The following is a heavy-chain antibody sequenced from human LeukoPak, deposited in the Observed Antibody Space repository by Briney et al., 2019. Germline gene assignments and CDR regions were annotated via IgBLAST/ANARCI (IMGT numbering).Heavy chain of an antibody. Sequence: GGSLRLSCAASGFTFSSYSMNWVRQAPGKGLEWVSSIKSSSSYIYYADSVKGRFTISRDNAKNSLYLQMNSLRAEDTAVYYCARDVARDYDSSGYYSFSYYYYMDVWGKGTTVTVSS. J-gene: IGHJ6*03. CDR1: GFTFSSYS. CDR3: ARDVARDYDSSGYYSFSYYYYMDV. V-gene: IGHV3-21*01. D-gene: IGHD3-22*01. CDR2: IKSSSSYI.